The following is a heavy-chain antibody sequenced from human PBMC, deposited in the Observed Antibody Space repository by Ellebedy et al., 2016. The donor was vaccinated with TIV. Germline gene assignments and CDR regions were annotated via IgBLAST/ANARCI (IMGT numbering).Heavy chain of an antibody. CDR2: IYYSGST. Sequence: GSLRLXXTVSGGSISSSSYYWGWIRQPPGKGLEWIGDIYYSGSTYYNPSLKSRVTISVDTSKNQFSLKVSSVTAADTAVYYCARVQFGGPPHWGQGTLVTVSS. J-gene: IGHJ4*02. CDR1: GGSISSSSYY. CDR3: ARVQFGGPPH. D-gene: IGHD1-1*01. V-gene: IGHV4-39*01.